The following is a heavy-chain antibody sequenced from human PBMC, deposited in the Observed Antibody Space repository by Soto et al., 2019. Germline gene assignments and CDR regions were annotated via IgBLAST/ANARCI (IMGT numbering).Heavy chain of an antibody. CDR3: AAPRLLTYDSRGYLIDY. D-gene: IGHD3-22*01. V-gene: IGHV1-58*01. CDR2: IVVGSGNT. J-gene: IGHJ4*02. CDR1: GFTFTSSA. Sequence: SVKVSCKASGFTFTSSAVQWVRQARGQRLEWIGWIVVGSGNTNYAQKFQERVTITRDMSTSTAYMELSSLRSEDTAVYYCAAPRLLTYDSRGYLIDYWGQGTLVTAPQ.